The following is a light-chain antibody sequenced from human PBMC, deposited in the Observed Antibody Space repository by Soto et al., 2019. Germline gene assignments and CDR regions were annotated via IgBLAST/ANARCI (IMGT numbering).Light chain of an antibody. V-gene: IGKV3-20*01. CDR1: QSVSSSY. Sequence: EIVLTQSPGTLSLSPGERATLSCRASQSVSSSYLAWYQQKPGHAPRLLIYGTSSSATSIPGRFRGSGAGTAFTLTISRLEPEDFAVYYCKQYGSSRTFGQGTKVEIK. J-gene: IGKJ1*01. CDR3: KQYGSSRT. CDR2: GTS.